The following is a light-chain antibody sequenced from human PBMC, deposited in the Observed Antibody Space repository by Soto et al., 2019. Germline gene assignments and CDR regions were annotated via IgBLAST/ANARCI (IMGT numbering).Light chain of an antibody. CDR3: SSYTTSSTMI. V-gene: IGLV2-14*01. CDR2: EVS. Sequence: QSVLTQPASVSGSPGQSITISCTGTSSDVGGYNYVSWYQQHPGKAPKLMIYEVSDRPSGVSIRFSGSKFGNTASLTISGLQTEDEAYYYCSSYTTSSTMIFGGGTKVTVL. CDR1: SSDVGGYNY. J-gene: IGLJ2*01.